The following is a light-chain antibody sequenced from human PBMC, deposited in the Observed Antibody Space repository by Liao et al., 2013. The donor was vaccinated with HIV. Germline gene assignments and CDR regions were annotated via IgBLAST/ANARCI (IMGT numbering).Light chain of an antibody. J-gene: IGLJ2*01. CDR1: KLGEKY. CDR2: EDT. CDR3: QTWDVTTGAVL. V-gene: IGLV3-1*01. Sequence: SYVVTQPPSVSVSPGQTATITCSGDKLGEKYASWYQQKPGQSPVLVIYEDTKRPSGIPGRFSGSNSENTATLTISGTQPMDEADYFCQTWDVTTGAVLFGGGTELTVL.